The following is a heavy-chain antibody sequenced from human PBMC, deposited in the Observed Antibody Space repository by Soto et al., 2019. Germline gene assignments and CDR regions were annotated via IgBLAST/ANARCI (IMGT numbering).Heavy chain of an antibody. Sequence: QLQLQESGPGLVKPSETLSLTCTVSGGSISRSGSYWGWIRQSPGKGLEWIGSSYYGGNTYYNPSLKSRVTISVDTSKKQFSLSLSSVTAADTAVYYCASDAKNYYESVFSHAFDSWGQGTMVTVSS. D-gene: IGHD3-22*01. CDR1: GGSISRSGSY. CDR3: ASDAKNYYESVFSHAFDS. V-gene: IGHV4-39*01. CDR2: SYYGGNT. J-gene: IGHJ3*01.